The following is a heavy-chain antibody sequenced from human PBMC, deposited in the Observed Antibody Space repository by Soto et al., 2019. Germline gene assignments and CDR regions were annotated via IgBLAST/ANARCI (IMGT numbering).Heavy chain of an antibody. J-gene: IGHJ6*02. D-gene: IGHD5-18*01. CDR1: GFTFSSYG. CDR3: AKDCYPRLYYYGMDV. V-gene: IGHV3-30*18. CDR2: ISYDGSNK. Sequence: GGCLRLSCAASGFTFSSYGMHWVRQAPGKGLEWVAVISYDGSNKYYADSVKGRFTISRDNSKNTLYLQMNSLRAEDTAVYYCAKDCYPRLYYYGMDVWGQGTTVTVSS.